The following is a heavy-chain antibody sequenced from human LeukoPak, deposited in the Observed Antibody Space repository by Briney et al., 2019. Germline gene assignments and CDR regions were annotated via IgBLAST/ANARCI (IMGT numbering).Heavy chain of an antibody. CDR1: GFTFSNYG. V-gene: IGHV3-33*01. J-gene: IGHJ6*03. CDR2: IWYDGSKT. Sequence: WGSLRLSCAASGFTFSNYGMHCVRQAPGKGLEWVAVIWYDGSKTYYADSVKGRFTISRDNSKNTLYLQMSSLRAEDTAVYYCARDRYYGSENYYYYYYMDVWGKGTTVTVSS. D-gene: IGHD3-10*01. CDR3: ARDRYYGSENYYYYYYMDV.